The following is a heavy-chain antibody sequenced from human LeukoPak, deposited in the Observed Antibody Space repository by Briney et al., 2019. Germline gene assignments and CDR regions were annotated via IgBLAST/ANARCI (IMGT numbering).Heavy chain of an antibody. Sequence: PSETLSLTCTVSGDSITGYYWGWIRQPPGKGLEWIGSIYYSGSTYYNPSLKSRVTISVDTSKNQFSLKLSPVTAADTAVYYCARTVGSSGHANWFDPWGQGTLVTVSS. J-gene: IGHJ5*02. V-gene: IGHV4-39*01. CDR1: GDSITGYY. D-gene: IGHD3-22*01. CDR3: ARTVGSSGHANWFDP. CDR2: IYYSGST.